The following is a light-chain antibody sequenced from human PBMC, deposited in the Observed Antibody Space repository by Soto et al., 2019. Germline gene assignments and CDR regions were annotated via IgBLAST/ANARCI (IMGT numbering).Light chain of an antibody. Sequence: EIVMTQSPANLSVSPGERAMLSCRASEYVNNNLAWYQQNPGQAPRLLIFGASTRATDTPARFSGSGSGTEFTLTISSPQSADSAVYYCQQYKKWPPWTFGQGTKVEIK. CDR3: QQYKKWPPWT. V-gene: IGKV3-15*01. CDR2: GAS. J-gene: IGKJ1*01. CDR1: EYVNNN.